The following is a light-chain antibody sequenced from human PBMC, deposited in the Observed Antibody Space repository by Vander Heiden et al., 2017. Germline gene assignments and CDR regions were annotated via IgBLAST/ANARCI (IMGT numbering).Light chain of an antibody. CDR2: DVN. CDR3: SSFAGTDTYVV. V-gene: IGLV2-11*01. CDR1: SSDIGAYNY. Sequence: QCALTQPRSVSASPGQPVTIACTGTSSDIGAYNYVSWYQQYSNKAPKLVISDVNQRPSGVPDRFSGSKSGTTASLTISGLQADDEADYYCSSFAGTDTYVVFGGGTKLTVL. J-gene: IGLJ2*01.